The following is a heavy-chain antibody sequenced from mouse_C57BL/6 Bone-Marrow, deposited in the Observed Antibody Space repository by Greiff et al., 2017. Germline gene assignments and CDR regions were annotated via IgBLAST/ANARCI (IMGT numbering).Heavy chain of an antibody. Sequence: QVQLKQPGAELVKPGASVKLSCKASGYTFTSYWMHWVKQRPGQGLEWIGMIHPNSGSTNYNEKFKSKATLTVDKSSSTAYMQLSSLTSEDSAVYYCATYYRNYPAWFAYWGQGTLVTVSA. D-gene: IGHD2-5*01. CDR2: IHPNSGST. V-gene: IGHV1-64*01. J-gene: IGHJ3*01. CDR3: ATYYRNYPAWFAY. CDR1: GYTFTSYW.